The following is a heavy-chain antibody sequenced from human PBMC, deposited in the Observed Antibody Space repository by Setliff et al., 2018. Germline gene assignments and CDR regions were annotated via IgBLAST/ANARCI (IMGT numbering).Heavy chain of an antibody. Sequence: SSETLSLSCAASGFTFSTYGLNWVRQAPGKGLEWISYLNNDGTTIYYADSVRGRFTISRDNARDSLYLQMNSLRAEDTAVYYCVRDTTSGWMLTNWGQGTLVTVSS. D-gene: IGHD6-25*01. V-gene: IGHV3-48*04. CDR3: VRDTTSGWMLTN. CDR2: LNNDGTTI. CDR1: GFTFSTYG. J-gene: IGHJ4*02.